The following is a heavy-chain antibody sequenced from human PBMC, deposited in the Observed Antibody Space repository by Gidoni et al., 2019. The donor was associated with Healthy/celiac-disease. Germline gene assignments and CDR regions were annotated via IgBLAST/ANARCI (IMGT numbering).Heavy chain of an antibody. D-gene: IGHD3-9*01. Sequence: QLQLQASGPGLVKPSETLSLTCPVSGGSISSSSYYWGWIRQPPGKGLEWIGSIYYSGSTYYNPSLKSRVTISVDTSKNQFSLKLSSVTAADTAVYYCASAPDDILTGYYYFDYWGQGTLVTVSS. CDR3: ASAPDDILTGYYYFDY. J-gene: IGHJ4*02. CDR2: IYYSGST. V-gene: IGHV4-39*01. CDR1: GGSISSSSYY.